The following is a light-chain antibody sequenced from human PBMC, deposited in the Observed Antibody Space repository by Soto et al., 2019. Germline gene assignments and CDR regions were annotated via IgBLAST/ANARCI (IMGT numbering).Light chain of an antibody. CDR1: SSDVGSHDL. CDR2: DVS. CDR3: SSFTSTTTYV. J-gene: IGLJ1*01. V-gene: IGLV2-14*02. Sequence: VRKQPTSVSGSHQQSIDISCTGTSSDVGSHDLVSWYQQQSGKVPKLIIYDVSSRPSGVSNRFSGSKSGNTASLTISGLQAEDEADYYCSSFTSTTTYVFGTGTKVTVL.